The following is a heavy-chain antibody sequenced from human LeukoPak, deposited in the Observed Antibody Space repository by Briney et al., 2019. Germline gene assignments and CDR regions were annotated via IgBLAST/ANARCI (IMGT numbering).Heavy chain of an antibody. CDR2: IYSGGST. Sequence: PGGSLRLSCAASGFTVSSNYMSWVRQAAGKGLEWVSVIYSGGSTYYADSVKGRFTISRDNSKNTLYLQMNSLRAEDTAVYYCASGYDLSGYDYWGQGTLVTVSS. CDR3: ASGYDLSGYDY. CDR1: GFTVSSNY. J-gene: IGHJ4*02. D-gene: IGHD5-12*01. V-gene: IGHV3-53*01.